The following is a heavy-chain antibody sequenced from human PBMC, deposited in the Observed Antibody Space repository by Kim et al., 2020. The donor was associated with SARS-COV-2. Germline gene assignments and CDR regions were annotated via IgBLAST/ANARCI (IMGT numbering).Heavy chain of an antibody. CDR2: INSDGSTI. V-gene: IGHV3-48*01. CDR1: GFTFSSYS. Sequence: GGSLRLSCAASGFTFSSYSMHWVRQAPGKGLEWVSYINSDGSTIYYADSVKGRFTISRDNAKNTLYLQMNNLRAEDTALYYCARHQVSVSTSYYYG. J-gene: IGHJ6*01. CDR3: ARHQVSVSTSYYYG. D-gene: IGHD2-2*01.